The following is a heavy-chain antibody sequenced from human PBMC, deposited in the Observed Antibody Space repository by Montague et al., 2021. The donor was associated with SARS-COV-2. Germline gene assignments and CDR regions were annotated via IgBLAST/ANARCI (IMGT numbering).Heavy chain of an antibody. J-gene: IGHJ6*02. V-gene: IGHV3-7*01. CDR2: IKPDESEK. CDR3: AKNGGAHGLDV. D-gene: IGHD4-23*01. CDR1: GFTFSNIW. Sequence: SLRLSCAASGFTFSNIWMSWVRQAPGKGLEWVAIIKPDESEKNYVDSVKGRFSISRDNAKNSLYLQMDNLRAEDTAIYYCAKNGGAHGLDVWGQGTSVSVSS.